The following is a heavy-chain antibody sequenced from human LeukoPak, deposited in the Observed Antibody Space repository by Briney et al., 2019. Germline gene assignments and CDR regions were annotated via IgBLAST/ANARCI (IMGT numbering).Heavy chain of an antibody. J-gene: IGHJ4*02. D-gene: IGHD3-3*01. CDR2: IRSKAYGGTT. Sequence: GGSLRLSCTASGFTFGDYAMSWVRQAPGKGLEWVGFIRSKAYGGTTEYAASVKGRFTISRDDSKSIAYLQMNSLKTEDTAVYYCTRVPVNVLEWGGFDYWGQGTLVTVSS. CDR1: GFTFGDYA. CDR3: TRVPVNVLEWGGFDY. V-gene: IGHV3-49*04.